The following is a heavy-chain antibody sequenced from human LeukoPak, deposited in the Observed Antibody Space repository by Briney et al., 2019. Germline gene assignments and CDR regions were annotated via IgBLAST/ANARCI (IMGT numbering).Heavy chain of an antibody. J-gene: IGHJ4*02. Sequence: GGSLRLSCSVSGFTFSTYVMPWVRQAPGKGLEYVSAISSNGDNTYYADSVKGRFTISRDNSKNTLYLQMSSLRADDTAVYYCVRGTGYWGQGTLVTVSS. CDR3: VRGTGY. V-gene: IGHV3-64D*06. CDR1: GFTFSTYV. CDR2: ISSNGDNT.